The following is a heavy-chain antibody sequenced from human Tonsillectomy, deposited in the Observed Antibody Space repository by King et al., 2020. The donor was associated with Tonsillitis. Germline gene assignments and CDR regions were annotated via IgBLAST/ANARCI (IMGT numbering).Heavy chain of an antibody. Sequence: VQLVQSGSELKKPGASVKVSCKASGYTFTSYAMNWVRQAPGQGLEWMGWINTNTGNPTYAQGFTGRFVFSLDTSVTTAYLQISSLKAEDTAVDYCAREFKRYCSSTSCHFLYWGQGTLVTVSS. V-gene: IGHV7-4-1*02. D-gene: IGHD2-2*01. CDR3: AREFKRYCSSTSCHFLY. CDR2: INTNTGNP. CDR1: GYTFTSYA. J-gene: IGHJ4*02.